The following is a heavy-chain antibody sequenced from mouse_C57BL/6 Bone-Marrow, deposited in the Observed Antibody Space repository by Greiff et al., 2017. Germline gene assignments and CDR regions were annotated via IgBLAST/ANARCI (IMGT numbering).Heavy chain of an antibody. D-gene: IGHD2-14*01. CDR1: GYAFSSSW. Sequence: QVQLKQSGPELVKPGASVKISCKASGYAFSSSWMNWVKQRPGKGLEWIGRIYPGDGDTNYNGKFKGKATLTADKSSSTAYMQLSSLTSEDSAVYFCARPAYYRKWTWFAYWGQGTLVTVSA. CDR2: IYPGDGDT. J-gene: IGHJ3*01. V-gene: IGHV1-82*01. CDR3: ARPAYYRKWTWFAY.